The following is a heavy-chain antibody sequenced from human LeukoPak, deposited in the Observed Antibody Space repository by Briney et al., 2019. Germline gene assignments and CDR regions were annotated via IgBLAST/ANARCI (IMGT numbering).Heavy chain of an antibody. CDR3: AREGVYSGNAFYYGMDA. CDR2: ISAYNGNT. D-gene: IGHD1-26*01. J-gene: IGHJ6*02. V-gene: IGHV1-18*01. Sequence: ASVKVSCKASGYTFTSYGISWVRQAPGQGLEWMGWISAYNGNTNYAQKFQGRVTMTTDTSTSTAYMEMRSLRADDTAVYYCAREGVYSGNAFYYGMDAWGRGTTVTVPS. CDR1: GYTFTSYG.